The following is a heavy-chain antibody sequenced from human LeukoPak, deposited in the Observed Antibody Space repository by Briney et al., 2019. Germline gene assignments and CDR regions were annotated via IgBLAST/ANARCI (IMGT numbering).Heavy chain of an antibody. CDR2: INPNSGGT. J-gene: IGHJ5*02. Sequence: ASVKVSCKASGYTFTGYYMHWVRQAPGQGLEWMGWINPNSGGTNYAQKFQGGVTMTRDTSISTAYMELSRLRSDDTAVYYCARERYFDWSSDNWSDPWGQGTLVTVSS. D-gene: IGHD3-9*01. V-gene: IGHV1-2*02. CDR1: GYTFTGYY. CDR3: ARERYFDWSSDNWSDP.